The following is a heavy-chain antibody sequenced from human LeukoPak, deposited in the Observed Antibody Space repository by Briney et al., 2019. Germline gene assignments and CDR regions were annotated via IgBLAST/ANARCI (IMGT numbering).Heavy chain of an antibody. Sequence: PSETLSLTCAVYGGSFSGYYWSWIRQPPGKGLEWIGEINHSGSTNYNPSLKSRVTISVDTSKNQFSLKLSSVTAADTAVYYCARSRPRIAVAGDFDYWGQGTLVTVSS. V-gene: IGHV4-34*01. CDR3: ARSRPRIAVAGDFDY. CDR1: GGSFSGYY. D-gene: IGHD6-19*01. J-gene: IGHJ4*02. CDR2: INHSGST.